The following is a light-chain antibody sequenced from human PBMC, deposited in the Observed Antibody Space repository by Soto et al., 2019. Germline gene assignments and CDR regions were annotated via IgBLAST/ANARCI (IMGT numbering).Light chain of an antibody. V-gene: IGKV3-15*01. CDR3: EQYNNWPFT. CDR2: GAS. Sequence: EIVMTQSPATLSVAPGERATLSCRASQSVSSNLAWYQQKPGQAPSLLIFGASTRATGIPARFSGSGSETEFTLTISSLHSEDFAVYYCEQYNNWPFTFGGGTKVEIK. J-gene: IGKJ4*01. CDR1: QSVSSN.